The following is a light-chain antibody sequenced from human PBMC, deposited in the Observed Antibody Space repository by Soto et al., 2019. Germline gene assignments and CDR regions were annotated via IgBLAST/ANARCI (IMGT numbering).Light chain of an antibody. Sequence: EIVMPQSPATLSVSPGVRATLFCRASQSVSSNLAWYQQKSGQAPRLLIYGASTRATGIPARFSGSGSGTEFTLTVSSLQSEDFAVYYCLQYNNWPPYTFGQGTKLEIK. J-gene: IGKJ2*01. CDR2: GAS. CDR1: QSVSSN. V-gene: IGKV3-15*01. CDR3: LQYNNWPPYT.